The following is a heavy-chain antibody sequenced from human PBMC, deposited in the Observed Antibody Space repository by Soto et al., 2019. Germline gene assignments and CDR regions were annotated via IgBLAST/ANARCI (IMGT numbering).Heavy chain of an antibody. J-gene: IGHJ4*02. Sequence: EVQLLESGGGLEQPGGSLRLSCAASGFSFSSYGMNWVRQAPGKGLEWVSLIRGSGNSTYYADSVKGRFTISRDNSKNTLYLQMNSLRAEDTAVYYCAKSGDHKYYFDYWGQGTLVTVSS. V-gene: IGHV3-23*01. CDR1: GFSFSSYG. D-gene: IGHD5-12*01. CDR2: IRGSGNST. CDR3: AKSGDHKYYFDY.